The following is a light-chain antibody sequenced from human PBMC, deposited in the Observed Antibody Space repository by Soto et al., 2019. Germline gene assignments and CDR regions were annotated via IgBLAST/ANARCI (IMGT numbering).Light chain of an antibody. CDR3: CSYTRSGTLI. CDR1: SSDIGDYNY. J-gene: IGLJ1*01. CDR2: DVS. Sequence: QSALTQPASVSGSPGQSITISCVGTSSDIGDYNYVSWYQLHPGKVPKVIIFDVSNRPSGVSYRFSGTKSGNTASLTVSGLQAEDEAHYYCCSYTRSGTLIFGTGTKVTVL. V-gene: IGLV2-14*01.